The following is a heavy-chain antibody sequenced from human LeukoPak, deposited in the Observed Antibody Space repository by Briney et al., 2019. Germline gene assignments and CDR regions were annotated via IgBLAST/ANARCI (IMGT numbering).Heavy chain of an antibody. CDR2: ICTDETTI. J-gene: IGHJ4*02. CDR3: VRGVPVTPGIDY. V-gene: IGHV3-74*01. Sequence: GGSLRLSCAASGFTFTNYCMHWVRQPPGKGPVWVSQICTDETTIRYADSVKGRFTISRDNAKNTLYLQMSSLRVEDTAVYYCVRGVPVTPGIDYWGQGTLVTVSS. D-gene: IGHD2-2*01. CDR1: GFTFTNYC.